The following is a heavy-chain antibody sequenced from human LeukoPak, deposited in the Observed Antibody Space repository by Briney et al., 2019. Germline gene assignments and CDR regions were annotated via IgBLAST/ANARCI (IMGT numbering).Heavy chain of an antibody. V-gene: IGHV1-8*01. CDR3: ARGLGDCSGGSCYDAFDI. CDR2: MNPNNGNT. D-gene: IGHD2-15*01. J-gene: IGHJ3*02. Sequence: ASVKVSCKASGYTFTSYDINWVRQATGQGLEWMGWMNPNNGNTGYAQKFQGRVTMTRNTSISTAYMELSSLRSEDTAVYYCARGLGDCSGGSCYDAFDIWGQGTMVTVPS. CDR1: GYTFTSYD.